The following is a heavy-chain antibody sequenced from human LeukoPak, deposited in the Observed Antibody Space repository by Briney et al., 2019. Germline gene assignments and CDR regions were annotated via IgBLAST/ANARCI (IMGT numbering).Heavy chain of an antibody. CDR1: GGSFSGYY. CDR3: ARASDYGDYWGYYYYGMDV. Sequence: SETLSLTCAVYGGSFSGYYRSWIRQPPGKGLEWIGEINHSGSTNYNPSLKSRVTISVDTSKNQFSLKLSSVTAADTAVYYCARASDYGDYWGYYYYGMDVWGQGTTVIVSS. D-gene: IGHD4-17*01. V-gene: IGHV4-34*01. CDR2: INHSGST. J-gene: IGHJ6*02.